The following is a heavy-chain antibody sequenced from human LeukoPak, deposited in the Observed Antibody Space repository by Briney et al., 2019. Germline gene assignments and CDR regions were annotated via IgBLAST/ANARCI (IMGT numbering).Heavy chain of an antibody. CDR3: ARDQTTVSTDLDY. V-gene: IGHV3-33*01. D-gene: IGHD4-17*01. J-gene: IGHJ4*02. CDR1: GFTFSSYG. CDR2: IWYDGSNN. Sequence: PGGSLRLSCAASGFTFSSYGMHWVRQAPGKGLEWVAVIWYDGSNNYYADSVKGRFTISRDNSKNTLYLQMNSLRAEDTAVYYCARDQTTVSTDLDYWGQGTLVTVSS.